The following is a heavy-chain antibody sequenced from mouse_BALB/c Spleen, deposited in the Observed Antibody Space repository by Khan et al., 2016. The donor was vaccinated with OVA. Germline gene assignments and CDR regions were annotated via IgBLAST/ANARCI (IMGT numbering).Heavy chain of an antibody. V-gene: IGHV3-8*02. CDR1: GDSITSGY. CDR2: ISYSGST. Sequence: VQLQQSGPSLVKPSPTLSLTCSVTGDSITSGYWNWIRKFPGHKLEYMGYISYSGSTSYNPSLKSRISITRDTSKNQYYLQVNAVTTEDTATYYCARSLSYAMDYWGQGTSVTVSS. J-gene: IGHJ4*01. CDR3: ARSLSYAMDY.